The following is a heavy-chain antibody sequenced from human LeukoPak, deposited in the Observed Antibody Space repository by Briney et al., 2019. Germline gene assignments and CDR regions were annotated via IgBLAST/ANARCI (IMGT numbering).Heavy chain of an antibody. CDR3: AKASRGSGGVSIAARLDYYYYMDV. Sequence: GGSLRLSCAASGFTFSSYGMSWVRQAPGKGLEWVSLISWDGGSTYYADSVKGRFTISRDNSKNSLYLQMNSLRAEDTALYYCAKASRGSGGVSIAARLDYYYYMDVWGKGTTVTVSS. CDR2: ISWDGGST. J-gene: IGHJ6*03. D-gene: IGHD6-6*01. CDR1: GFTFSSYG. V-gene: IGHV3-43D*03.